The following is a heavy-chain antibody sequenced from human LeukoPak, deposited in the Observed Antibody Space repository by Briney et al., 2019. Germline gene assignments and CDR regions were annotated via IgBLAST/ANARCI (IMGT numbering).Heavy chain of an antibody. V-gene: IGHV4-39*07. Sequence: SETLSLTCTVSGGSISSSSYYWGWIRQPPGKGLEWIGSIYYSGSTYYNPSLKSRVTISVDTSKNQFSLKLSSVTAADTAVYYCARDLLYGGYYYMDVWGKGTTVTVSS. CDR3: ARDLLYGGYYYMDV. CDR1: GGSISSSSYY. CDR2: IYYSGST. D-gene: IGHD4/OR15-4a*01. J-gene: IGHJ6*03.